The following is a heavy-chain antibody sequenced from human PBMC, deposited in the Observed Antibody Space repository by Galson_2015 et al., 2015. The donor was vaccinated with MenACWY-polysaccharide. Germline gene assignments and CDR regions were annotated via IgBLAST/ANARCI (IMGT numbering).Heavy chain of an antibody. CDR2: IYYSGST. Sequence: SETLSLTCTVSGGSVSSATYYWSWIRQPPGKGLEWIGYIYYSGSTTYNPSIKSRVTISVDTSKNQFSLKLTSVTAADTAVYYCAATTTSGRYSDYWGQGTLVTVSS. V-gene: IGHV4-61*01. CDR3: AATTTSGRYSDY. D-gene: IGHD1-14*01. CDR1: GGSVSSATYY. J-gene: IGHJ4*02.